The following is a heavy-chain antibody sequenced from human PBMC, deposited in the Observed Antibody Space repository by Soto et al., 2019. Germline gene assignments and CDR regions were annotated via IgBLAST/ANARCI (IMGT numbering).Heavy chain of an antibody. CDR3: ARMNILTGHYFDY. J-gene: IGHJ4*02. CDR1: GASITSGSYS. CDR2: IHVTGYT. V-gene: IGHV4-30-2*01. Sequence: SDSLSLTCTVSGASITSGSYSWSWIRQAPGKGLEWIGNIHVTGYTYYNPSLKSRVTISVDRSKNQFSLKLSSVTAADTAVYFCARMNILTGHYFDYWGQGTLVTVSS. D-gene: IGHD3-9*01.